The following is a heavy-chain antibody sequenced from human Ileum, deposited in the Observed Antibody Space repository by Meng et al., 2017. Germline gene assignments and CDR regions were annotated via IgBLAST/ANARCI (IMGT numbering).Heavy chain of an antibody. D-gene: IGHD1-26*01. V-gene: IGHV2-5*02. CDR2: NYCDEEI. CDR1: GLSLSASRVG. J-gene: IGHJ4*02. CDR3: AHRGVGPFDN. Sequence: QITLKESGPTLMKPTQPPTLTCTFSGLSLSASRVGVGWIRQPPGKALEWLAVNYCDEEIQYSPSLKSRLTITKDNSKHQMILTKANMDPVETGTNYCAHRGVGPFDNWGQRTLVTVSS.